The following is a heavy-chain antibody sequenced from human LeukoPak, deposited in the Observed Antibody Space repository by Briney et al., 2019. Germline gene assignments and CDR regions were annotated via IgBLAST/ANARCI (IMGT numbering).Heavy chain of an antibody. D-gene: IGHD4-17*01. Sequence: SETLSLTYTVSAYSINSGYYWGWIRQPPGKGLEWIGSVHHSGNTYYTPSFPSRITISVVTSKNQFSLKLSSVTAADTAVYYCARHLSTVTTTFDPWGQGTLVTVSS. CDR1: AYSINSGYY. J-gene: IGHJ5*02. CDR2: VHHSGNT. V-gene: IGHV4-38-2*02. CDR3: ARHLSTVTTTFDP.